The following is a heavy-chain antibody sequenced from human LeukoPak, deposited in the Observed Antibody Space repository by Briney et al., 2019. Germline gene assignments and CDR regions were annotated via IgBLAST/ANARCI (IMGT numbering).Heavy chain of an antibody. CDR2: ISGSSGII. J-gene: IGHJ6*02. V-gene: IGHV3-48*01. D-gene: IGHD6-13*01. CDR1: GFTFNTYT. Sequence: GGSLRLSCAASGFTFNTYTMNWVRQAPGKGLEWVSYISGSSGIIDYADSVRGRFTISRDNAKNSLYLQMNSLRAEDTAVYYCARHGYSSSPNYYYGMDVWGQGTTVTVSS. CDR3: ARHGYSSSPNYYYGMDV.